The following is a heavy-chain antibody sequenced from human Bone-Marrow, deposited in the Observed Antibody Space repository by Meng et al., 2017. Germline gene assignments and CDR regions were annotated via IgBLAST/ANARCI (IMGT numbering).Heavy chain of an antibody. CDR3: AKYSYGLGDYFDY. CDR2: RSGGGFTT. D-gene: IGHD3-10*01. J-gene: IGHJ4*02. CDR1: GVSFSSYA. V-gene: IGHV3-23*04. Sequence: EVQRVEAGGGLVQPGRSMTLSCAASGVSFSSYAMSWFRRAPGKGLEWLAARSGGGFTTYYADSVKGRCIISRHNSKNTLYLQVNSLRAEDTALYYCAKYSYGLGDYFDYWGQGALVTVSS.